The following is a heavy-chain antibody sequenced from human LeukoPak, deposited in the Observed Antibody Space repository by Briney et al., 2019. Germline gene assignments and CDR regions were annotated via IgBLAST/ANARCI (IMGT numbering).Heavy chain of an antibody. CDR1: GFTFSSYG. J-gene: IGHJ4*02. V-gene: IGHV3-30*03. Sequence: PGGSLRLSCAASGFTFSSYGMHWVRQAPGKGLEWVAVISYDGSNKYYADSVKGRFTISRDNSKNTLYLQMNTLRTDDTAVYYCARLDSGGYSDSWGQGTLVTVSS. CDR2: ISYDGSNK. CDR3: ARLDSGGYSDS. D-gene: IGHD1-26*01.